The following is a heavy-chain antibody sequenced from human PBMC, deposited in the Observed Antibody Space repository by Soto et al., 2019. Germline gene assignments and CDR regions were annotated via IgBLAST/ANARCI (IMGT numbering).Heavy chain of an antibody. V-gene: IGHV3-53*01. D-gene: IGHD5-12*01. Sequence: EVQLVESGGGLIQPGGSVRLSCAASGFTVYNNYMTWVRQAPGKGLEFVSLIYSGGSPYYADSVKGRFTISRDISKNTLYLQMNSLRAEDTALYYCARLSRNSGYDSPDYWGQGTLVTVSS. CDR1: GFTVYNNY. J-gene: IGHJ4*02. CDR3: ARLSRNSGYDSPDY. CDR2: IYSGGSP.